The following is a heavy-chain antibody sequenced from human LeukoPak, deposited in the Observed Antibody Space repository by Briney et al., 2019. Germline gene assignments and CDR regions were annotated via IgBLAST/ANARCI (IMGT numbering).Heavy chain of an antibody. Sequence: SETLSLTCTVSGGSISSYYWSWIRQPPGKGLEWIGYIYYSGSTNYNPSLESRVTISVDTSKNQFSLKLSSVTAADTAVYYCARDSYYYYGMDVWGQGTTVTVSS. CDR2: IYYSGST. CDR1: GGSISSYY. V-gene: IGHV4-59*01. CDR3: ARDSYYYYGMDV. J-gene: IGHJ6*02.